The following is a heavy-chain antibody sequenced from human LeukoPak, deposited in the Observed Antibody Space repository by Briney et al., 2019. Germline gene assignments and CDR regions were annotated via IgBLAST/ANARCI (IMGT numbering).Heavy chain of an antibody. D-gene: IGHD6-13*01. J-gene: IGHJ6*02. V-gene: IGHV4-34*01. Sequence: SETLSLTCAVYGVSFSGYYWSWIRQPPGKGLEWIGEINHSGSTNYNPSLKSRVTISVDTSKNQFSLKLSSVTAADTAVYYCARETYSSPYYYYGMDVWGQGTTVTVSS. CDR3: ARETYSSPYYYYGMDV. CDR2: INHSGST. CDR1: GVSFSGYY.